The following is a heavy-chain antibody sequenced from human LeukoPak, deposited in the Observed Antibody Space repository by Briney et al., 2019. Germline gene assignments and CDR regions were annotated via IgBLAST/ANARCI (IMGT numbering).Heavy chain of an antibody. CDR2: ISSSNSYI. Sequence: GGSLRLSCAASGFTFSTYSMNWVRQAPGKGLEWVSSISSSNSYIYYADSVKGRFTISRDNAKNSLYLQMNSLRAEDTAVYYCARDLAAAALYYFDYWGQGTLVTVSS. J-gene: IGHJ4*02. D-gene: IGHD6-13*01. CDR1: GFTFSTYS. V-gene: IGHV3-21*01. CDR3: ARDLAAAALYYFDY.